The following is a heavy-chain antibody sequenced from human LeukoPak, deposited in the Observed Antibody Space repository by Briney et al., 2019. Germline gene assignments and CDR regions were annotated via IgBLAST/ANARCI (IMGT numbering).Heavy chain of an antibody. CDR1: GFTVSNAW. CDR2: IKQDGSEK. Sequence: GGSLRLSCVVSGFTVSNAWMSWVRQAPGEGLEWVADIKQDGSEKNYVDSVKGRFTISRDNSKNTLYLQMNSLRAEDTAVYYCAKGGRHSSSWYTLLFDYWGQGTLVTVSS. V-gene: IGHV3-7*01. CDR3: AKGGRHSSSWYTLLFDY. J-gene: IGHJ4*02. D-gene: IGHD6-13*01.